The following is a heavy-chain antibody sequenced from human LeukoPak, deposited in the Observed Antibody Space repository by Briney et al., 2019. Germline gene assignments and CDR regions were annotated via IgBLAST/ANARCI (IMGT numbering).Heavy chain of an antibody. D-gene: IGHD6-13*01. V-gene: IGHV4-34*01. Sequence: SETLSLTCAVYGGSFTGYYWSWIRQPPGKGLEWIGEISHRGSTNYNPSLKSRVTISVYTSKNQFSLKLTSVTAADTAVYYCARGRRQLVRSWGCWGQGTLVTVSS. CDR3: ARGRRQLVRSWGC. J-gene: IGHJ4*02. CDR1: GGSFTGYY. CDR2: ISHRGST.